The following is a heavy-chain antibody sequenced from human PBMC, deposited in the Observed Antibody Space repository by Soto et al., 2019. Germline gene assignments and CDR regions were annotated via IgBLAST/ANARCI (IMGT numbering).Heavy chain of an antibody. CDR3: ASYIFGQGFIS. Sequence: ASVKVSCKASGSTFNTLDLNWVRQAPGQGLDWMGWMHANTGLTGHAQKFQGRLSMTRDTSISTAYMELSSLRADDTAVYYCASYIFGQGFISWGQGTLVNVSS. CDR1: GSTFNTLD. J-gene: IGHJ4*02. CDR2: MHANTGLT. D-gene: IGHD3-10*01. V-gene: IGHV1-8*01.